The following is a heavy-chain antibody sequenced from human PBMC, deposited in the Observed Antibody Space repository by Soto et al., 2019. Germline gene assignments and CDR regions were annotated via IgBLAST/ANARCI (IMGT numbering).Heavy chain of an antibody. CDR3: ARGLKNKYGMDV. V-gene: IGHV3-74*01. CDR2: LNSDGSSR. Sequence: EVQLVESGGGLVQPGGSLRLSCAASGFTFTSHWMHWVRQAPGKGLVWVSRLNSDGSSRYYGDSMEGRFTISRDNAKNTVYLQINSLRDEDTAVYYCARGLKNKYGMDVWGQGTPVTVSS. J-gene: IGHJ6*02. CDR1: GFTFTSHW.